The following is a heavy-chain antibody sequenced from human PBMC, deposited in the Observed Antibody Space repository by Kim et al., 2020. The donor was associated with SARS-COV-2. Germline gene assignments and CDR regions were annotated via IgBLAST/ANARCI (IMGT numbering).Heavy chain of an antibody. J-gene: IGHJ4*02. D-gene: IGHD7-27*01. V-gene: IGHV4-34*01. CDR2: GST. Sequence: GSTNYTPSLKSRVTISVDTSKNQFSLKLSSVTAADTAVYYCASNWGSGGYWGQGTLVTVSS. CDR3: ASNWGSGGY.